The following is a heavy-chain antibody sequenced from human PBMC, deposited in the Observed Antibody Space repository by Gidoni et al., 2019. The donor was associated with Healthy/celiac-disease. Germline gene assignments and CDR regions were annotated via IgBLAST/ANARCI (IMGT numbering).Heavy chain of an antibody. CDR2: IYYSGST. V-gene: IGHV4-59*01. CDR3: ARGEAAADPFDY. D-gene: IGHD6-13*01. CDR1: GGSISSYY. Sequence: QVQLQESGPGLVKPSETLSLPCTVSGGSISSYYWSWIRQPPGKGLEWIGYIYYSGSTNYNPSLKSRVTISVDTSKNQFSLKLSSVTAADTAVYYCARGEAAADPFDYWGQGTLVTVSS. J-gene: IGHJ4*02.